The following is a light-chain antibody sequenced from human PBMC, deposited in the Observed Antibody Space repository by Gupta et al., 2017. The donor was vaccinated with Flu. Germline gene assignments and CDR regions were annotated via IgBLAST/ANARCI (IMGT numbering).Light chain of an antibody. J-gene: IGKJ4*01. Sequence: GTLSLSPGERATLSCRASQSVSSSYLAWYQQKPGQAPRLLIYGASSRATGIPDRFSGSGSGTDFTLTISRLEPEDFAVYYCQQYGSSSLTFGGGTKVEIK. V-gene: IGKV3-20*01. CDR2: GAS. CDR1: QSVSSSY. CDR3: QQYGSSSLT.